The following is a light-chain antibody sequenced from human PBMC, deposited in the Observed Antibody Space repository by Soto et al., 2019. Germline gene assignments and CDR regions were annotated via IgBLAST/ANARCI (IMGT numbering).Light chain of an antibody. V-gene: IGKV3-20*01. CDR2: GAS. CDR3: QQYGSSPYT. Sequence: ENVLTQSPGTLSLSPGERATLSCRASQSITSSSLAWYQQKPGQSPRLLICGASNRATGLPDRFSGSGSGTDFTLTISRLEPEDFAVYYCQQYGSSPYTFGLGTRLEIK. J-gene: IGKJ5*01. CDR1: QSITSSS.